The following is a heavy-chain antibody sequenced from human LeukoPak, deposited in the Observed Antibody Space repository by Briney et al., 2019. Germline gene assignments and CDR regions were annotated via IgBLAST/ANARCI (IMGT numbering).Heavy chain of an antibody. J-gene: IGHJ4*02. CDR1: GGSISGYH. Sequence: NPSETLSLTCTVSGGSISGYHWSWIRQPPGKGLEWIGYVYNSGDTIYNPSLRSRVTISLDTSKNQFSLKLNSVTAADTAVYYCARGLYSSGWYLGYWGQGTLVTVSS. D-gene: IGHD6-19*01. V-gene: IGHV4-4*08. CDR3: ARGLYSSGWYLGY. CDR2: VYNSGDT.